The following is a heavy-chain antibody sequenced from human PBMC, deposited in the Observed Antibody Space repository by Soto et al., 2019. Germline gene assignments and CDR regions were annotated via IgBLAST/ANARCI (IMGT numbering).Heavy chain of an antibody. V-gene: IGHV5-51*01. D-gene: IGHD2-8*01. Sequence: GESLKISCKGSGYIFTSFWIGWVRQMPGKGLEWMGLIYPADSDTRYSPSFQGQVTISADKSISTAYLQWSSLRAEDTAVYYCVSWVSAHFDYWGQGTLVTVSS. CDR3: VSWVSAHFDY. CDR1: GYIFTSFW. J-gene: IGHJ4*02. CDR2: IYPADSDT.